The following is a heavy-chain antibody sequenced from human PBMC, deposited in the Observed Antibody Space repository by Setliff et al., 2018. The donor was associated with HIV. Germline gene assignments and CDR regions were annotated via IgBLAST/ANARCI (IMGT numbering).Heavy chain of an antibody. Sequence: ASVKVSCKASGYTFSSYDINWVRQATRQGLERMGWMNPNSGHTGYAQKFQGRVTITSDTSISTAYMELSSLRSEDTAVYYCARGSGFIEAAGTDYWGQGTLVTVSS. J-gene: IGHJ4*02. D-gene: IGHD6-13*01. CDR1: GYTFSSYD. CDR2: MNPNSGHT. V-gene: IGHV1-8*03. CDR3: ARGSGFIEAAGTDY.